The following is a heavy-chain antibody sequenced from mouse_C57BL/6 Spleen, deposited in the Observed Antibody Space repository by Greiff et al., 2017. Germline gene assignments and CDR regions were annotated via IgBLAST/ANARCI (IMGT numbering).Heavy chain of an antibody. CDR2: INPSSGYT. J-gene: IGHJ4*01. Sequence: QVQLQQSGAELARPGASVKMSCKASGYTFTSYTMHWVKQRPGQGLEWIGYINPSSGYTKYNQKFKDKATLTADKSSSTAYMQLSSLTSEDSAVYYCARLDDGYLYYAMDYWGQGTSVTVSS. CDR3: ARLDDGYLYYAMDY. V-gene: IGHV1-4*01. D-gene: IGHD2-3*01. CDR1: GYTFTSYT.